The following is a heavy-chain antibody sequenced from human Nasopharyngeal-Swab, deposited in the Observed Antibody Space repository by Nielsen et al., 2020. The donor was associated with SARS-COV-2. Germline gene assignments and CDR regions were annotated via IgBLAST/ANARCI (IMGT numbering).Heavy chain of an antibody. D-gene: IGHD2-2*01. CDR3: ARDRVVPAAMWAYYYYYGMDV. V-gene: IGHV4-31*02. Sequence: RQAPGKGLEWIGYIYYSGGTYYNPSLKSRVTISVDTSKNQFSLKLSSVTAADTAVYYCARDRVVPAAMWAYYYYYGMDVWGQGTTVTVSS. J-gene: IGHJ6*02. CDR2: IYYSGGT.